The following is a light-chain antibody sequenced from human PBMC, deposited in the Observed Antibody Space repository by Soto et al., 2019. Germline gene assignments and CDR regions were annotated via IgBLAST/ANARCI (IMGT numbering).Light chain of an antibody. V-gene: IGKV3-20*01. CDR2: YAS. Sequence: EIVLTQSPGTLSLSPRERATLSCRASQRVSSRNLAWYQQKPGQAPRLLIYYASSRATGIPDRFSGSGSVTEFTLTINRLEPEDFAVYFCQQYSDLPYTFGQGTKLEVK. J-gene: IGKJ2*01. CDR1: QRVSSRN. CDR3: QQYSDLPYT.